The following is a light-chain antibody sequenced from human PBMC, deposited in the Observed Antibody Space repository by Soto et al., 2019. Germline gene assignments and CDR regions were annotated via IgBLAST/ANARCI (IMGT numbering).Light chain of an antibody. CDR3: SSYGGSNIPLYV. V-gene: IGLV2-23*02. CDR1: SSDVANYNL. J-gene: IGLJ1*01. Sequence: SVLTQPASVSESPGQSITISCTGTSSDVANYNLVSWYQHHPGRAPKVLIYEVDKRPSGVPDRFSGSKSGNTASLTVSGLQAEDEADYYCSSYGGSNIPLYVFGTGTKVTVL. CDR2: EVD.